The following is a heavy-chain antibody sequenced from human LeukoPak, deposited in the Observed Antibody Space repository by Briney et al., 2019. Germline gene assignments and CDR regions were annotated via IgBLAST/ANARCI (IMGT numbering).Heavy chain of an antibody. Sequence: ASVQVSCQASGCSFPDYYMHWVRQAPGQGLEWMGWNHPNSGGPNYAQQFQGRLPMTRDPSIRTTYMELSRLISDDRAVYYCARGRQWLVGGDWFDPGGQGTLVTVSS. V-gene: IGHV1-2*02. CDR3: ARGRQWLVGGDWFDP. CDR1: GCSFPDYY. CDR2: NHPNSGGP. D-gene: IGHD6-19*01. J-gene: IGHJ5*02.